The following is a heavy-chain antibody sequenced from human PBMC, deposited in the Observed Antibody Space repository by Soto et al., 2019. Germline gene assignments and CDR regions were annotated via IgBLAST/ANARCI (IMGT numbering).Heavy chain of an antibody. CDR3: ASDIVVVVAVPDDYYYGLDV. V-gene: IGHV1-69*06. D-gene: IGHD2-15*01. CDR2: IVPIFGTS. Sequence: QVQLVQSGAEVKKPGSSVKVSCKASGGIFSSHAITWVRQAPGQGLEWMGGIVPIFGTSNYAEHFQGRVTITADKSTSTDYMELSSLRSEDTAVYYCASDIVVVVAVPDDYYYGLDVWGQGTPVTVSS. J-gene: IGHJ6*02. CDR1: GGIFSSHA.